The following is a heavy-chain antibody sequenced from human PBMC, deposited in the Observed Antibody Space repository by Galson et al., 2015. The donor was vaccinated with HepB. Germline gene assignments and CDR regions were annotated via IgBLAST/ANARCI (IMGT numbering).Heavy chain of an antibody. V-gene: IGHV3-15*07. J-gene: IGHJ6*03. Sequence: SLRLSCAASGFTFSNAWMNWVRQAPGKGLEWVGRIKSKTDGGTTDYAAPVKGRFTISRDDSKNTLYLQMNSLKTEDTAVYYCTTDPVAARPYYYYYYMDVWGKGTTVTVSS. CDR3: TTDPVAARPYYYYYYMDV. CDR1: GFTFSNAW. CDR2: IKSKTDGGTT. D-gene: IGHD6-6*01.